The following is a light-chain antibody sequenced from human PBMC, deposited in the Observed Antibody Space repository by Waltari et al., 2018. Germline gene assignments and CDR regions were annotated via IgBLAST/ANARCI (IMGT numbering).Light chain of an antibody. CDR1: QSVSSH. V-gene: IGKV3-11*01. CDR2: GAS. CDR3: LQRTSWPLT. J-gene: IGKJ4*01. Sequence: EIVLTQSPATLSLSPGERATLSCRASQSVSSHLDWFQQKPGQAPRLLIYGASNRATGIPARFSGNGSGTDFTLSISSLEPEDFVVYYCLQRTSWPLTFGGGTKVEIK.